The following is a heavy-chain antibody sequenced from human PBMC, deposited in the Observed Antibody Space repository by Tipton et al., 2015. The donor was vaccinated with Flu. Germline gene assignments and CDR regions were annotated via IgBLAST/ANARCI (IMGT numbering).Heavy chain of an antibody. CDR3: ARPGYSSGPQIYWYFDL. CDR1: GASFNRDW. J-gene: IGHJ2*01. CDR2: ISYNGDT. V-gene: IGHV4-59*08. D-gene: IGHD6-19*01. Sequence: TLSLTCTVSGASFNRDWWSWIRQPPGKELQWIGSISYNGDTYYNPSLKSRVTISVDTSNNQFFLKLSSVTAADTAVYYCARPGYSSGPQIYWYFDLWGRGTLVTVSS.